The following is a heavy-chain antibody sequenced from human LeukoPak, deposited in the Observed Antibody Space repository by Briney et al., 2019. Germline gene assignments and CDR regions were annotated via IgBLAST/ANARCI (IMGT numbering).Heavy chain of an antibody. CDR1: GYSFTNYW. J-gene: IGHJ4*02. D-gene: IGHD7-27*01. Sequence: GESLKISCKGSGYSFTNYWIGWVRQMPGKGLEWMGIIYPTDSDTRYRPSFQGQVTMSVDRSTNTVYLQWSSLKASDTAMYYCARHDLTGSYFDFWGQGTLVTVSS. CDR2: IYPTDSDT. V-gene: IGHV5-51*01. CDR3: ARHDLTGSYFDF.